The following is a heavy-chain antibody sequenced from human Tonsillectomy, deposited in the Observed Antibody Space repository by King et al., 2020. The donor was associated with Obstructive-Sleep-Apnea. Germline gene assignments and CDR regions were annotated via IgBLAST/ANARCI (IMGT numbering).Heavy chain of an antibody. V-gene: IGHV5-51*01. CDR1: GYRFTNYW. CDR3: ARFDYDSSGYAFDC. J-gene: IGHJ4*02. D-gene: IGHD3-22*01. CDR2: IYPGNSDT. Sequence: VQLVESGAEVKKPGDSLKISCQGSGYRFTNYWIGWVRQMPGKGLEWMGIIYPGNSDTIYGPSFQGQVTISADTSISTAYLQWNSLKASDTAMYYCARFDYDSSGYAFDCWGQGTLVPVSS.